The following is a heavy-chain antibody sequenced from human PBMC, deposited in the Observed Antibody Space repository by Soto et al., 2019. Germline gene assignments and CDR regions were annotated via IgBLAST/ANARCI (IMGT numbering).Heavy chain of an antibody. Sequence: SGPTLVNPTQTLTLTCTFSGFSLSTSGMCVSWIRQPPGKALEWLARIDWDDDKYYSTSLKTRLTISKDTSKNQVVLTMTNMDPVDTATYYCARIRYSSGWYYFDYWGQGTLVTVSS. J-gene: IGHJ4*02. CDR3: ARIRYSSGWYYFDY. CDR1: GFSLSTSGMC. D-gene: IGHD6-19*01. V-gene: IGHV2-70*11. CDR2: IDWDDDK.